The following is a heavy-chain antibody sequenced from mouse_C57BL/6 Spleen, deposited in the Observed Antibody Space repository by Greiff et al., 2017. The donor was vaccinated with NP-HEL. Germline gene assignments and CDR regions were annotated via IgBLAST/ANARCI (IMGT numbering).Heavy chain of an antibody. CDR3: ARDGYYGSSYVEWFAY. D-gene: IGHD1-1*01. J-gene: IGHJ3*01. CDR1: GYTFTSYW. CDR2: IYPGSGST. Sequence: QVQLQQPGAELVKPGASVKMSCKASGYTFTSYWITWVKQRPGQVLEWIGDIYPGSGSTNYNEKFKSKATLTVDTSSSTAYMQLSSLTSEDSAVYYCARDGYYGSSYVEWFAYWGQGTLVTVSA. V-gene: IGHV1-55*01.